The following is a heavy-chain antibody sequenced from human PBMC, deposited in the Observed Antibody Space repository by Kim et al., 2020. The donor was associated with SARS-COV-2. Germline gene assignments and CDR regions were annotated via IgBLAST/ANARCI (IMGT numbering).Heavy chain of an antibody. CDR2: ISSSSSYI. CDR1: GFTFSSYT. CDR3: ARDRDSSGYAVS. V-gene: IGHV3-21*01. D-gene: IGHD3-22*01. J-gene: IGHJ5*02. Sequence: GGSLRLSCAASGFTFSSYTMNWVRQAPGKGLEWVSSISSSSSYIYYADSLKGRFTISRDNANNALYLQMNSLRAEDTALYYCARDRDSSGYAVSWGQGT.